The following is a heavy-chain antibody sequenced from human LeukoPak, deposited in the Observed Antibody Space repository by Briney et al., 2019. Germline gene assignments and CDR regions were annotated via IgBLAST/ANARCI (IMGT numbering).Heavy chain of an antibody. D-gene: IGHD2-21*02. CDR1: GFTFRSYS. J-gene: IGHJ3*02. Sequence: GGSLRLSCAASGFTFRSYSMNWVRQAPGKGLEWGSYISSSSSTIYYADSVKGRFTISRDNAKNSLYLQMNSLRDQDTAVYYCARKVAYCGGDCYHDAFDIWGQGTMVTVSS. CDR2: ISSSSSTI. CDR3: ARKVAYCGGDCYHDAFDI. V-gene: IGHV3-48*02.